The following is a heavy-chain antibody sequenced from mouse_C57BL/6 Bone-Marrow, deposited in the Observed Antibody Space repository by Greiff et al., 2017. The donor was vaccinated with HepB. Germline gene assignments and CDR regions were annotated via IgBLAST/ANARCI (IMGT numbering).Heavy chain of an antibody. D-gene: IGHD3-1*01. CDR3: ARLGYYYAMDY. Sequence: VMLVESGAELVRPGTSVKVSCKASGYAFTNYLIEWVKQRPGQGLEWIGVINPGSGGTNYNEKFKGKATLTADKSSSTAYMQLSSLTSEDSAVYFCARLGYYYAMDYWGQGTSVTVSS. CDR1: GYAFTNYL. V-gene: IGHV1-54*01. CDR2: INPGSGGT. J-gene: IGHJ4*01.